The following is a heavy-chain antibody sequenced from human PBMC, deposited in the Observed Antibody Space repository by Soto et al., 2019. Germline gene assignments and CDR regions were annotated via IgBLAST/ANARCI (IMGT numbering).Heavy chain of an antibody. Sequence: QVQLVESGGGMVQPGRSLRLSCAASGFTFSSYGMHWVRQAPGKGLEWVAVIWYDGSNKYYADSVKGRFTISRDNSKNTLYLQMNSLRAEDTAVYYCARDPYYGSGSYKHGMDVWGQGTTVTVSS. CDR1: GFTFSSYG. CDR3: ARDPYYGSGSYKHGMDV. D-gene: IGHD3-10*01. J-gene: IGHJ6*02. CDR2: IWYDGSNK. V-gene: IGHV3-33*01.